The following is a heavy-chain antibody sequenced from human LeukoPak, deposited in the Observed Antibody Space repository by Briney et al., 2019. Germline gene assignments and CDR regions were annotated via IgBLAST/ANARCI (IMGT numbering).Heavy chain of an antibody. CDR3: ARDSGSGNNDY. V-gene: IGHV1-3*01. D-gene: IGHD1-26*01. CDR1: GYTFTSYA. J-gene: IGHJ4*02. CDR2: ISAGNGNT. Sequence: ASVKVSCKASGYTFTSYAIHWVRQAPGQRLEWMGWISAGNGNTKYSQNFQGRVTFISNTSATTAFMELSSLRSEDVAVYYCARDSGSGNNDYWGQGTLVTVSS.